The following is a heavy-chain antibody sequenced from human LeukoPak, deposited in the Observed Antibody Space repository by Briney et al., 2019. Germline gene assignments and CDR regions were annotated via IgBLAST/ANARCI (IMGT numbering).Heavy chain of an antibody. Sequence: GGSLRLSCAASGFTFSSYWMHWVRQGPGKGLVWVSRINSDGSSTSYADSVKGRFTISRDTAKNTLYLQMNSLRPEDTAMYYCAKGQGTQWGYFHYWGQGTLVTVSS. CDR1: GFTFSSYW. CDR3: AKGQGTQWGYFHY. J-gene: IGHJ4*02. CDR2: INSDGSST. V-gene: IGHV3-74*01. D-gene: IGHD1-26*01.